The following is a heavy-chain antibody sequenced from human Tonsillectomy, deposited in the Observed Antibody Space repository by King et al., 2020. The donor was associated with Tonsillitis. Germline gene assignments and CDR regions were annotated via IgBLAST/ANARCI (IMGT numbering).Heavy chain of an antibody. CDR3: ARVPADDNTGLSAYHFDY. J-gene: IGHJ4*02. V-gene: IGHV4-38-2*01. CDR1: GYSISSGYY. CDR2: VYHSGST. Sequence: QLQESGPGLVKPSETLSLTCAVSGYSISSGYYWGWIRQPPGRGLEWIGNVYHSGSTYYNPSLKSRVTISVDTSKNHFSLTLTSVTAADTAVYYCARVPADDNTGLSAYHFDYWGRGTLVTVSS. D-gene: IGHD3-22*01.